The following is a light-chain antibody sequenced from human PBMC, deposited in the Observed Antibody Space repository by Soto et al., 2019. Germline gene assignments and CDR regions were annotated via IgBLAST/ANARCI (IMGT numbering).Light chain of an antibody. CDR3: QQYNNWPLT. CDR2: GAS. V-gene: IGKV3-15*01. CDR1: QSLTTD. Sequence: LSLSPGTLSLSPGERATLSCRASQSLTTDLAWYQQKPGQAPRLLIYGASTRATGIPARFSGSGSGTEFTLTISSLQSEDFAVYYCQQYNNWPLTFGGGSMV. J-gene: IGKJ4*01.